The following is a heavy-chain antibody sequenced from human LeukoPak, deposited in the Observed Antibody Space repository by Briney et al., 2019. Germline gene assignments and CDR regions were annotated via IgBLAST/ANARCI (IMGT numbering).Heavy chain of an antibody. CDR1: GFTFSSYA. CDR2: ISGSGGST. CDR3: VNRGMVTHLGFDY. Sequence: GGSLRLSCAASGFTFSSYAMSWVRQAPGKGLEWVSAISGSGGSTYYADSVKGRFTISRDNSKNTLYLQMNSLRAEDTAVYYCVNRGMVTHLGFDYWGQGTLVTVSS. J-gene: IGHJ4*02. V-gene: IGHV3-23*01. D-gene: IGHD2-21*02.